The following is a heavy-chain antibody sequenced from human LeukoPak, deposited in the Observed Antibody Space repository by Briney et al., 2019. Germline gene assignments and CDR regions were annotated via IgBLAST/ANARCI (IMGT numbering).Heavy chain of an antibody. D-gene: IGHD4-17*01. J-gene: IGHJ4*02. Sequence: GGSLRLSCAASGFTFSSYAMSWVRQAPGKGLEWVSAISGSGGSTYFADSVKGRFTISRDDSKNTLYLQVNSLRAEDTAVYYCAKVPRTTVITSRFDYWGQGTLVTVSS. CDR3: AKVPRTTVITSRFDY. CDR1: GFTFSSYA. V-gene: IGHV3-23*01. CDR2: ISGSGGST.